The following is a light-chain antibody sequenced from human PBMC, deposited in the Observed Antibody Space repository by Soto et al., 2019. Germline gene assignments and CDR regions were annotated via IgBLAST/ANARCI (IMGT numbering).Light chain of an antibody. V-gene: IGLV1-40*01. J-gene: IGLJ3*02. Sequence: QSVLTQPPSVSGAPGQRVTISRTANNSNLGAGYDVHWYQQLPGAAPKLVIFGNRNRPSGVPERFSGSKSGTSASLAITGLQAEDEADYYCQAYDYSLTAFVFGGGTKLTVL. CDR3: QAYDYSLTAFV. CDR2: GNR. CDR1: NSNLGAGYD.